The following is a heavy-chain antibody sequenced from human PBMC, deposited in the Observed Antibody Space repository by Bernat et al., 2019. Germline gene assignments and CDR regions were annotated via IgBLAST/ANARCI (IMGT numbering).Heavy chain of an antibody. D-gene: IGHD5-12*01. CDR1: GGSISSNIYY. Sequence: QLQLQESGPGLVKPSETLSLTCTVSGGSISSNIYYWDWIRQPPGKGLEWIGSIVFGGRTYYNTSLKSRVTISVDTSKNQFSLKLSSVTAADTAGYYCARRGYSDYDLFDSWGQGTLVTVSS. CDR3: ARRGYSDYDLFDS. CDR2: IVFGGRT. J-gene: IGHJ4*02. V-gene: IGHV4-39*01.